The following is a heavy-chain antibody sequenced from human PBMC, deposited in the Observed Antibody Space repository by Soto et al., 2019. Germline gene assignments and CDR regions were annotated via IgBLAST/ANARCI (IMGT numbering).Heavy chain of an antibody. D-gene: IGHD6-19*01. V-gene: IGHV4-30-4*01. Sequence: PSETLSLTCTVSGGSISSGDYYWSWIRQPPGKGLEWIGYIYYSGSTYYNPSLRSRVTISVDTSKNQFSLRLSSVTAADTAVYYCARERPDGCRLDPWGQGTRVTVSS. CDR2: IYYSGST. CDR3: ARERPDGCRLDP. CDR1: GGSISSGDYY. J-gene: IGHJ5*02.